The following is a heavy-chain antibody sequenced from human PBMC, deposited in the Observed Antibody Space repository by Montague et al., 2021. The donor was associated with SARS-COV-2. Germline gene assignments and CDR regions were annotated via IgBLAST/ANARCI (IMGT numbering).Heavy chain of an antibody. D-gene: IGHD2-2*02. V-gene: IGHV4-39*07. J-gene: IGHJ6*02. CDR1: GGSISSSSYY. CDR2: IYYSGST. Sequence: SETLSLTCTVSGGSISSSSYYWGWIRQPPGKGLEWIGCIYYSGSTYYNPSHKSRVTISVDTSKNQFSLKLNSVTAADTAVYYCARDPSRQLLLYPVGDYYYGMDVWGQGTTVTVSS. CDR3: ARDPSRQLLLYPVGDYYYGMDV.